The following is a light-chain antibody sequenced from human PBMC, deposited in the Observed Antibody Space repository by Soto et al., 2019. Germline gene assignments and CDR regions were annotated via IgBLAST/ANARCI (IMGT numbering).Light chain of an antibody. V-gene: IGKV1-39*01. CDR2: AAY. J-gene: IGKJ4*01. CDR1: QTINNY. CDR3: QQTYSIPLT. Sequence: DIQMTQSPSSLSASVGDRVTITCRTSQTINNYLNWYQQKPGRAPKLLIYAAYNLQSGVPSRFSGSGSGIDFTLAISALQPDDFATYFCQQTYSIPLTFGGGTKVEIK.